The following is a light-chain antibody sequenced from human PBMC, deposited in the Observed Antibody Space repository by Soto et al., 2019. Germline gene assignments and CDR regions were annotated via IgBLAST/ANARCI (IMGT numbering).Light chain of an antibody. CDR3: QQSYRTPLT. J-gene: IGKJ4*01. Sequence: DIQMTQSPSSLSASIGDRVTITCRASQSISSYLNWYQQKLGKAPKLLIYAASSLQSGVPSRFSGSGSGTDFTLTISSLQPEDFGTYYCQQSYRTPLTFGGGTKVEIK. CDR1: QSISSY. V-gene: IGKV1-39*01. CDR2: AAS.